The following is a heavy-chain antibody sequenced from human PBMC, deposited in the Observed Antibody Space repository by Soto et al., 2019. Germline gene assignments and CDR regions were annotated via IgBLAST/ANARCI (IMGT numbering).Heavy chain of an antibody. V-gene: IGHV1-3*01. J-gene: IGHJ4*02. D-gene: IGHD3-10*01. Sequence: ASVKVSCKASGYTFTSYGVHWVRQAPGQRPEWVGRINPYNGATNYSQNFQGRVTITRDISANSAYMELSSLRSEDTAVYYCAAGSYFVFDYWGQGTLVTVLL. CDR2: INPYNGAT. CDR3: AAGSYFVFDY. CDR1: GYTFTSYG.